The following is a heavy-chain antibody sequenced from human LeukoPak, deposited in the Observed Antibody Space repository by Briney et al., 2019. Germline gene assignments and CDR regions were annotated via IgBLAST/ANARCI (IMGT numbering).Heavy chain of an antibody. CDR1: GGSISSGDYY. Sequence: PSETLSLTCTVSGGSISSGDYYWSWIRQPPGKGLEWIGYTYYSGSTYYNPSLKNRVSISVDTSKNQFSLKLSSVTAADTAVYYCARAGDIVVVPAARLGGSTFYFDYWGQGTLVTVSS. V-gene: IGHV4-30-4*01. D-gene: IGHD2-2*01. J-gene: IGHJ4*02. CDR3: ARAGDIVVVPAARLGGSTFYFDY. CDR2: TYYSGST.